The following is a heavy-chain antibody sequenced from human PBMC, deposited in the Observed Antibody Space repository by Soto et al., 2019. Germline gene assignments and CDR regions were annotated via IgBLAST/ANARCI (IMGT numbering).Heavy chain of an antibody. CDR3: ASAPWGSGWLIDAFDI. V-gene: IGHV3-33*01. J-gene: IGHJ3*02. D-gene: IGHD6-19*01. Sequence: PGGSLRLSCAASGFTFSSYGMHWVRQAPGKGLEWVAVIWYDGSNKYYADSVKGRFTISRDNSKNTLYLQMNSLRAEDTAVYYCASAPWGSGWLIDAFDIWGQGTMVTVSS. CDR2: IWYDGSNK. CDR1: GFTFSSYG.